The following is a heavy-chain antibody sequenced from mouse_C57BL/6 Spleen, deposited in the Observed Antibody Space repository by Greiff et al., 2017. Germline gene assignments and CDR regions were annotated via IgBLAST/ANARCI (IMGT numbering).Heavy chain of an antibody. J-gene: IGHJ2*01. CDR2: IYPGDGDT. CDR1: GYAFSSYW. CDR3: AREGEYDGFDY. V-gene: IGHV1-80*01. D-gene: IGHD2-14*01. Sequence: QVQLQQPGAELVKPGASVKISCKASGYAFSSYWMNWVKQRPGKGLEWIGQIYPGDGDTNYNGKFKGKATLTADKSSSTAYLQLSSLTSEDSAVYFCAREGEYDGFDYWGQGTTLTVSS.